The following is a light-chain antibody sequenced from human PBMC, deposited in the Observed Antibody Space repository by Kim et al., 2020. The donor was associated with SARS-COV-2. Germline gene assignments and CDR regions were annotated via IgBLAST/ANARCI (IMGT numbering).Light chain of an antibody. Sequence: IRMTQSPSALSASRGDRVTLSCRASDSVGSYLAWYQQKPGKAPNLLVYAASTLQTGVPSRFSGSGSGTNFTLTISCLQSEDFASYYCQQYYRDPPTFGPGTKVDIK. V-gene: IGKV1-8*01. CDR1: DSVGSY. CDR2: AAS. J-gene: IGKJ3*01. CDR3: QQYYRDPPT.